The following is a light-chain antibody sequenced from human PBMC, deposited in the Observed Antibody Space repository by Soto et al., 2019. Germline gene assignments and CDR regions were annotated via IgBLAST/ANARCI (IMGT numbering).Light chain of an antibody. CDR2: DVS. CDR3: SSYTSSTTNV. Sequence: QSALTQPASVSGSPGQSSTISCTGTSSDVGGYNYVSWYQQHPGKAPKLLINDVSNRPSGISDRFSGSKSGNTASLTISGLQAEDEADYYCSSYTSSTTNVFGTGTKLTVL. J-gene: IGLJ1*01. CDR1: SSDVGGYNY. V-gene: IGLV2-14*03.